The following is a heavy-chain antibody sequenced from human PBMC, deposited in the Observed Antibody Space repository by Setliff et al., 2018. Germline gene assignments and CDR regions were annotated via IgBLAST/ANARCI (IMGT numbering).Heavy chain of an antibody. Sequence: LSLTCTVSGGSISSNYWSWIRQPAGKGLEWIGHIHIGGSANYNPSLKSRVTMSIDTSQNQFSLKLNSVTAADMAVYYCAREQWLDPPGYYYMDVWAKGTTVTAP. J-gene: IGHJ6*03. CDR2: IHIGGSA. D-gene: IGHD6-19*01. V-gene: IGHV4-4*07. CDR3: AREQWLDPPGYYYMDV. CDR1: GGSISSNY.